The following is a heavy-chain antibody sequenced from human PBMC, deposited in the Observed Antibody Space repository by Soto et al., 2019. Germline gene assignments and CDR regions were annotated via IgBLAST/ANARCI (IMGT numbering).Heavy chain of an antibody. V-gene: IGHV4-39*01. CDR3: AAQQITIFGVVIIAYYFDY. Sequence: SETLSLTCTVSGGSIRSSSYYWGWIRQPPGKGLEWIGSIYYSGSTYYNLSLKSRVTISVDTSKNQFSLNLSSVTAADTAVYYSAAQQITIFGVVIIAYYFDYWGQGTLVTVSS. CDR1: GGSIRSSSYY. CDR2: IYYSGST. D-gene: IGHD3-3*01. J-gene: IGHJ4*02.